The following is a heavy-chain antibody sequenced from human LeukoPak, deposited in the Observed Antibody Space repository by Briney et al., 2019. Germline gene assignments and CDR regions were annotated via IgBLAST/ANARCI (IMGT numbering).Heavy chain of an antibody. Sequence: SETLSLTCTVSGGSISSYYWSWIRQPPGKGLEWIGYIYYSGSTNYNPSLKSRVTISVDTSKNQFSLKLSSVTAADTAMYCCARRHGAAAGDAYDIWGQGTMASFSS. CDR2: IYYSGST. D-gene: IGHD6-13*01. V-gene: IGHV4-59*12. CDR1: GGSISSYY. CDR3: ARRHGAAAGDAYDI. J-gene: IGHJ3*02.